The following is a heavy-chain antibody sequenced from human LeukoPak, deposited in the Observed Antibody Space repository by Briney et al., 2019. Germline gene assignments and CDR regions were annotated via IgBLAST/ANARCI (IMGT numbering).Heavy chain of an antibody. CDR2: IIPILGIA. J-gene: IGHJ4*02. CDR3: ARDGYYYDSSGYYSFDY. Sequence: SVKVSCKASGGTFSSYAISWVRPAPGQGLEWMGRIIPILGIANYAQKFQGKVTITADKSTSTAYMELSSLRSEDTAVYYCARDGYYYDSSGYYSFDYWGQGTLVTVSS. D-gene: IGHD3-22*01. V-gene: IGHV1-69*04. CDR1: GGTFSSYA.